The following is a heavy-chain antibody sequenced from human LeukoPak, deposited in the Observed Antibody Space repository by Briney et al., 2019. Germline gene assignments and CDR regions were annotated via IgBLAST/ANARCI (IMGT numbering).Heavy chain of an antibody. CDR3: TRAGHNWEHDY. D-gene: IGHD5-24*01. Sequence: QSGGSLRLSCAASGFTFSSYAMHWVRQAPGKGLEWVAVISYDGSNKYYADSVKGRFTISRDNAKNTLYLQMNSLRADDTAVYYCTRAGHNWEHDYWGQGTLVTVSS. J-gene: IGHJ4*02. CDR2: ISYDGSNK. V-gene: IGHV3-30-3*01. CDR1: GFTFSSYA.